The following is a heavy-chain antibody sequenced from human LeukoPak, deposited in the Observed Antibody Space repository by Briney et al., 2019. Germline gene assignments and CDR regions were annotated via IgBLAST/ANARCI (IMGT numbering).Heavy chain of an antibody. CDR3: ARLRRNSDRSDFFYYYDH. D-gene: IGHD3-22*01. V-gene: IGHV3-21*01. J-gene: IGHJ4*02. Sequence: GGSLRLSCAASGFTFSDYSMNWVRQAPGKGLEWVASVNTVSSYIYYADSMRGRFTISRDNAKNSLFLQMNSLRAEDTAVYYRARLRRNSDRSDFFYYYDHWGQGTLVTVSS. CDR1: GFTFSDYS. CDR2: VNTVSSYI.